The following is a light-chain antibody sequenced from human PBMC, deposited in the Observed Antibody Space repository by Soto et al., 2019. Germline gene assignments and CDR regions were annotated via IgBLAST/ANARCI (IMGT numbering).Light chain of an antibody. CDR3: QSNDNGLSGSDV. V-gene: IGLV2-14*01. CDR2: EVS. Sequence: QSALTQPASVSGSPGQSITISCTGTSSDVGGYNYVSWYQQHPGKAPKLMIYEVSNRPSGVSNRFSGSKSGNTASLTISGLQAEDEADYYCQSNDNGLSGSDVFGTGTKLTVL. J-gene: IGLJ1*01. CDR1: SSDVGGYNY.